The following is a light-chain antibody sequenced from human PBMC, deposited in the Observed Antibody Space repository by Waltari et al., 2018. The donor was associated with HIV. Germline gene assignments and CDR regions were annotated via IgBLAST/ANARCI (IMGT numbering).Light chain of an antibody. J-gene: IGKJ1*01. CDR1: QSISTSY. CDR3: QQYGNSWT. CDR2: GIS. V-gene: IGKV3-20*01. Sequence: PGERATLSCRASQSISTSYLAWYQQKRGQAPRLLISGISSRATGIPDRFSGSGSGTDFTLTISRLEPEDSAVYFCQQYGNSWTFGQGTKVEIK.